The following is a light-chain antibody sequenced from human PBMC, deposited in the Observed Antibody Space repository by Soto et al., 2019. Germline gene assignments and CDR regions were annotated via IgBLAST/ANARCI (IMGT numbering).Light chain of an antibody. CDR3: QSYASSSNWV. CDR2: EDN. V-gene: IGLV6-57*03. CDR1: SGSIASNY. J-gene: IGLJ3*02. Sequence: NFMLTQPHSVSESPGKTVTISCTRSSGSIASNYVQWYQQRPCSAPTTVIYEDNQRPSGVPHRFSGSIDSSSNSAYLPTSGLTTEDEADYYCQSYASSSNWVFGGGTKLTVL.